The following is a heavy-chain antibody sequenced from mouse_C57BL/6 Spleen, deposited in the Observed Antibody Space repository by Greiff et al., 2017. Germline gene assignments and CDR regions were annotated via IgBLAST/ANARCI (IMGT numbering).Heavy chain of an antibody. V-gene: IGHV1-72*01. CDR3: ARSYYDYDVWYFDV. CDR2: IDPNSGGT. D-gene: IGHD2-4*01. J-gene: IGHJ1*03. CDR1: GYTFTSYW. Sequence: QVQLQQPGAELVKPGASVKLSCKASGYTFTSYWMHWVKQRPGRGLEWIGRIDPNSGGTKYNEKFKSKATLTVDKPSSTAYMQLSSLTSEDSAVYDCARSYYDYDVWYFDVWGTGTTVTVSS.